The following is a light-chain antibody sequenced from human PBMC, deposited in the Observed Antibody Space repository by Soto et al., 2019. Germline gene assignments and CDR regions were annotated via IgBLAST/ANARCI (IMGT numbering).Light chain of an antibody. V-gene: IGKV3-20*01. CDR1: QSVSSHY. CDR2: GAS. CDR3: QQYDTSPT. Sequence: EIVLTQSPGTLSLSAGERATLSCRASQSVSSHYLAWYQQKPGQAPTVLIYGASSRATGIPDRFSGSGSGTDFTLTISRLEPEQFAVYYCQQYDTSPTFGQGTKVEIK. J-gene: IGKJ1*01.